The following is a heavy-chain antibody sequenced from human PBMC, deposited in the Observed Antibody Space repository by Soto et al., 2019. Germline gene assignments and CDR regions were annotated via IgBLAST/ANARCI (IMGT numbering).Heavy chain of an antibody. CDR1: GGSISSGDFY. J-gene: IGHJ6*02. D-gene: IGHD1-20*01. Sequence: LSLTCTVSGGSISSGDFYWGWIRQPPGKGLEWIGYIHNSGNTYYNPSLKSRVTMSVDTSKNQFSLKLRSVTAADTAVVFCAREKYSVITRYYYYFGVDVWGQGTTVT. CDR3: AREKYSVITRYYYYFGVDV. V-gene: IGHV4-30-4*01. CDR2: IHNSGNT.